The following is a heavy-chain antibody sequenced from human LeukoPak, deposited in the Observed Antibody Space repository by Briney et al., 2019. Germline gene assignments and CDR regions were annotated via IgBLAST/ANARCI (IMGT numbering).Heavy chain of an antibody. CDR2: INHSGST. V-gene: IGHV4-34*01. D-gene: IGHD2-2*01. CDR3: ARGSFFVVVVPANFRRGIGDYMDV. Sequence: SETLSLTCAVYGGSFSGYYWSWIRQPPGKGLEWIGEINHSGSTNYNPSLKSRVTISVDTSKNQFSVKLSSVTAADTAVYYCARGSFFVVVVPANFRRGIGDYMDVWGKGTTVTVSS. J-gene: IGHJ6*03. CDR1: GGSFSGYY.